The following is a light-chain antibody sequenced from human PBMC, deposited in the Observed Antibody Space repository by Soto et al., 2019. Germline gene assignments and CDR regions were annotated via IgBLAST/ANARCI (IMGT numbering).Light chain of an antibody. CDR1: QSVNSNS. CDR2: DTS. V-gene: IGKV3-20*01. J-gene: IGKJ4*01. Sequence: EIVLTQSPAGLSLSPGDRATLSCRTSQSVNSNSLAWYQQKPGQAPRLLLYDTSTRATGIPDRFSGSGSGTDFTLTINRLEPEDFAVYYCQQYGTSPPLTFGGGTEVEIK. CDR3: QQYGTSPPLT.